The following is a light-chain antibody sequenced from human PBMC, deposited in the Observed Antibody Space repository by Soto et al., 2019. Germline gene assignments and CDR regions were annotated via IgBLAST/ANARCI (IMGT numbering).Light chain of an antibody. CDR3: QQRSNWPSWT. CDR1: QSVSSY. V-gene: IGKV3-11*01. CDR2: DAS. J-gene: IGKJ1*01. Sequence: EIVLTQSPATLSLSPGERATLSCRASQSVSSYLAWYQQKPGQAPRLLIYDASNRATGIPARFSGSGSGTDFTLTISSLEPEDFAVHYCQQRSNWPSWTFGQGTKVEIK.